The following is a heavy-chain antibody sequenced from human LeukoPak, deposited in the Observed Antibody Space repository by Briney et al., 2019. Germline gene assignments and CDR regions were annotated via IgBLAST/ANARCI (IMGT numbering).Heavy chain of an antibody. CDR1: GGSISSGSYY. CDR3: VRGVVVPAKERNWYFDL. J-gene: IGHJ2*01. V-gene: IGHV4-61*02. D-gene: IGHD2-2*01. CDR2: IYTSGST. Sequence: SQTLSLTCTVSGGSISSGSYYWSWIRQPAGKGLEWIGRIYTSGSTNYNPSLKSRVTISVDTSKNQFSLKLSSVTAADTAVYYCVRGVVVPAKERNWYFDLWGRGTLVTVSS.